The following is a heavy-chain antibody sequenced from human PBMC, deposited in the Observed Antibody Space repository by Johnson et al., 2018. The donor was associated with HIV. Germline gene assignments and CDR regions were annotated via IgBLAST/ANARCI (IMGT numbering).Heavy chain of an antibody. Sequence: EVQLVESGGGAVQPGGSLRLSCAASGFTFSDYYMSWIRQAPGKGLEWVSVIYTGGTTYHADSVKGRFTISRDNSKNTLYLKMNSLRAEDTAVYYCARTRAGAFDIWGQGTMVTVSS. D-gene: IGHD6-19*01. J-gene: IGHJ3*02. CDR1: GFTFSDYY. CDR2: IYTGGTT. V-gene: IGHV3-66*01. CDR3: ARTRAGAFDI.